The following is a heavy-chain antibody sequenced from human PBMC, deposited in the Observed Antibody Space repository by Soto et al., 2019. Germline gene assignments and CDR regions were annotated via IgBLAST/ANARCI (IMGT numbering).Heavy chain of an antibody. V-gene: IGHV1-3*01. D-gene: IGHD3-9*01. CDR2: IDAGNGNT. Sequence: QVQLVQSGAEVKKPGASVKVSCKASGYTFTRKAVHWVRQAPGQRLEWIGKIDAGNGNTKYSQKFQGRVTITRDTSASAGYRELSTLGSEDTFIYCCAGSETDYSSFAYWGQGTLVTVSS. J-gene: IGHJ4*02. CDR3: AGSETDYSSFAY. CDR1: GYTFTRKA.